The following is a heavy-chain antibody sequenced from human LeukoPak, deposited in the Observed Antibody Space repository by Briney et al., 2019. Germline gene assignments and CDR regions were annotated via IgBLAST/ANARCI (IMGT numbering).Heavy chain of an antibody. CDR3: AKGRFRPLAVTTGADYYYMDV. D-gene: IGHD4-17*01. J-gene: IGHJ6*03. CDR1: GFTFSSYG. CDR2: ISYDGSNK. V-gene: IGHV3-30*18. Sequence: PGGSLRLSCAASGFTFSSYGMHWVRQAPGKGLEWVAVISYDGSNKYYADSVKGRFTISRDNSKNTLYLQMNSLRAEDTAVYYCAKGRFRPLAVTTGADYYYMDVWGKGTTVTVSS.